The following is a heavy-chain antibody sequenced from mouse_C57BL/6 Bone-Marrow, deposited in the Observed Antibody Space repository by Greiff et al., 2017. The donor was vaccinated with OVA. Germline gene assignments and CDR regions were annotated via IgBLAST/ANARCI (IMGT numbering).Heavy chain of an antibody. V-gene: IGHV1-26*01. Sequence: VQLQQSGPELVKPGASVKISCKASGYTFTDYYMNWVKQSHGKSLEWIGDINPNNGGTSYNQKFKGKATLTVDKSSSTAYMELRSLTSEDSAVYYCARRYGSKAWFDYWGQGTTLTVSS. CDR1: GYTFTDYY. J-gene: IGHJ2*01. D-gene: IGHD1-1*01. CDR3: ARRYGSKAWFDY. CDR2: INPNNGGT.